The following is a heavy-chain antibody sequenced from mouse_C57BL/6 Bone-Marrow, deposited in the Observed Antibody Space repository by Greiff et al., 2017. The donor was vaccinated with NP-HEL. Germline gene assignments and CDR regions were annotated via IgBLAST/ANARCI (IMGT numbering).Heavy chain of an antibody. CDR1: GFNIKDDY. J-gene: IGHJ3*01. CDR2: IDPENGDT. D-gene: IGHD4-1*01. V-gene: IGHV14-4*01. CDR3: TTGDWD. Sequence: EVQVVESGAELVRPGASVKLSCTASGFNIKDDYMHWVKQRPEQGLEWIGWIDPENGDTEYASKFQGKATITADTSSNTAYLQLSSLTSEDTAVYYCTTGDWDWGQGTLVTVSA.